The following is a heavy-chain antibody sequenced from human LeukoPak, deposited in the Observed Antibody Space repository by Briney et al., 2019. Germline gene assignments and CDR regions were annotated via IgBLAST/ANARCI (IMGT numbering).Heavy chain of an antibody. CDR3: ARDGSYCGGDCYQGFDY. Sequence: SETLSLTCTVSGGSISSYYWSWIRQPPGKGLEWIGYIYYSGSTNYNPSLKSRVTISVDTSKNQFSLKLSSVTAADTAVYYCARDGSYCGGDCYQGFDYWGQGTLVTVSS. CDR2: IYYSGST. D-gene: IGHD2-21*02. J-gene: IGHJ4*02. V-gene: IGHV4-59*01. CDR1: GGSISSYY.